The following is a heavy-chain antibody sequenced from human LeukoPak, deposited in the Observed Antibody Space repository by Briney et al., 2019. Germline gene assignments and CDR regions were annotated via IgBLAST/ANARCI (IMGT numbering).Heavy chain of an antibody. D-gene: IGHD2-8*01. CDR1: GGTFSSYA. V-gene: IGHV1-69*06. J-gene: IGHJ6*03. Sequence: ASVKVSCKASGGTFSSYAISWVRLAPGQGLEWMGGIIPIFGTANYAQKFQGRVTITADKSTSTAYMELSSLRSEDTAVYYCARCIPPYYYMDVWGKGTTVTVSS. CDR3: ARCIPPYYYMDV. CDR2: IIPIFGTA.